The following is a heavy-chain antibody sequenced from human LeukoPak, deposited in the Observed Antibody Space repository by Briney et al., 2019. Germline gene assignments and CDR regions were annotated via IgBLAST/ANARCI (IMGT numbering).Heavy chain of an antibody. CDR1: GGSISSYY. CDR2: IYTSGST. D-gene: IGHD6-19*01. CDR3: ARDGYSSGWYGGSSWFDP. V-gene: IGHV4-4*07. J-gene: IGHJ5*02. Sequence: SETLSLTCTVSGGSISSYYWSWIRQPAGKGLEWIGRIYTSGSTNYNPSLKSRVTMSVDTSKNQFSLKLSSVTAADTAVHYCARDGYSSGWYGGSSWFDPWGQGTLVTVSS.